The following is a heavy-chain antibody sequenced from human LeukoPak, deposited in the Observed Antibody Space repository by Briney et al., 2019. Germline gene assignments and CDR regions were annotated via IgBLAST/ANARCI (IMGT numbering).Heavy chain of an antibody. CDR1: GFTVSNNH. V-gene: IGHV3-53*01. CDR2: TYSDGTS. Sequence: GGSLRLSCGASGFTVSNNHMSWVRQAPGKGLEWVSITYSDGTSYYADSAKGRFTISRGNSRNTLYVQMNSLRAEDTAVYFCARDRVEVTTSMLGGVKRTVTDYYGMDVWGQGTTVTVSS. CDR3: ARDRVEVTTSMLGGVKRTVTDYYGMDV. J-gene: IGHJ6*02. D-gene: IGHD3-16*01.